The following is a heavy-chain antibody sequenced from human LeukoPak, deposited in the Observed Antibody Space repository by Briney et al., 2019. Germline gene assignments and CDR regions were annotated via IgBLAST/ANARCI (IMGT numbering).Heavy chain of an antibody. CDR1: GFTFSSYG. CDR2: IRYDGSNK. J-gene: IGHJ4*02. D-gene: IGHD5-12*01. CDR3: AKGLASDGWLGHDH. V-gene: IGHV3-30*02. Sequence: GGSLRLSCAASGFTFSSYGMHWVRQAPGKGLEWVAFIRYDGSNKYYADSVKGRFTISTDNSKNTLYVQMNSLRAEDTAVYYCAKGLASDGWLGHDHWGQGTLVTVSS.